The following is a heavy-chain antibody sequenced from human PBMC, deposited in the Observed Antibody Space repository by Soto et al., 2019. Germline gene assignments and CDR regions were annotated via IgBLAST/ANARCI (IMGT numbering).Heavy chain of an antibody. CDR2: ISGSGGST. CDR3: ANGYCSSTSCYDAFDI. J-gene: IGHJ3*02. CDR1: GFTFSSYA. V-gene: IGHV3-23*01. Sequence: GGSLRLSCAASGFTFSSYAMSWVRQAPGKGLEWVSAISGSGGSTYHADSVRGRFTISRDNSKNTLYLQMNSLRAEDTAVYYCANGYCSSTSCYDAFDIWGQGTMVTVSS. D-gene: IGHD2-2*01.